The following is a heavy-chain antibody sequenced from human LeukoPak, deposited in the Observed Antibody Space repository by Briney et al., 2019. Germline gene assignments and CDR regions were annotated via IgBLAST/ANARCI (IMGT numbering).Heavy chain of an antibody. CDR1: GGSISSGGCS. V-gene: IGHV4-30-2*01. CDR3: ARHVPYYDSDFSAWGMDV. J-gene: IGHJ6*02. CDR2: IYHSGNT. Sequence: PSETLSLTCAVSGGSISSGGCSWSWIRQPPGKGLEWIGYIYHSGNTYYNPSLKSRVTISVDTSKNQFSLRLSSVTAADTAVYYCARHVPYYDSDFSAWGMDVWGQGTTVTVSS. D-gene: IGHD3-16*01.